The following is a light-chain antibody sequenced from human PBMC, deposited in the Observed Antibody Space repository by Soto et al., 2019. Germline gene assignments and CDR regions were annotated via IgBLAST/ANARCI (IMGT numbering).Light chain of an antibody. CDR2: DNN. CDR3: GTWDSSLSAYVV. J-gene: IGLJ2*01. V-gene: IGLV1-51*01. Sequence: QSVLTQPPSVSAAPGQTVTISCSGSSSNIGNNYVSWYQQLPGTAPKLLIYDNNKRPSGIPDRVSGSKSGTSATLGITGLQTGDEADYYCGTWDSSLSAYVVFGGGTKVTVL. CDR1: SSNIGNNY.